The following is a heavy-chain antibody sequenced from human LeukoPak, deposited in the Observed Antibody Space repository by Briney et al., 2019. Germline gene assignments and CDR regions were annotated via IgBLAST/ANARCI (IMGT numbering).Heavy chain of an antibody. CDR3: AKSQWLVRWGNFDY. D-gene: IGHD6-19*01. Sequence: GGSLGLSCTASGFTFSSYAMSWVRQAPGKGLQWVSAISGSGGSTYYADSVKGRFTISRDNSKNTLYLQMNSLRAEDTAVYYCAKSQWLVRWGNFDYWGQGTLVTVSS. V-gene: IGHV3-23*01. J-gene: IGHJ4*02. CDR1: GFTFSSYA. CDR2: ISGSGGST.